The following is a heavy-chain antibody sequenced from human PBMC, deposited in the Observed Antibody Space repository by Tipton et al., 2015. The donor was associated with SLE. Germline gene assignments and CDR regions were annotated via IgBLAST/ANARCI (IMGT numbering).Heavy chain of an antibody. J-gene: IGHJ4*02. CDR2: ISTYNAKT. Sequence: QLVQSGAEVKKPGAAVKVSCKASGYSFTSYAISWVRQAPGQGLEWMGWISTYNAKTNYPQKLQGRVTMTTDTSTSTVYMELTSLRSDDTAVYYCARETRGSADYCDYWGQGTLVTVSS. D-gene: IGHD6-25*01. CDR1: GYSFTSYA. CDR3: ARETRGSADYCDY. V-gene: IGHV1-18*01.